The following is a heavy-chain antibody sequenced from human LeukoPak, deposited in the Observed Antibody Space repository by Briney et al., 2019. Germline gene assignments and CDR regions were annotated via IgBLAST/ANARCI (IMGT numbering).Heavy chain of an antibody. J-gene: IGHJ3*02. V-gene: IGHV3-30*18. CDR2: ISYDGSNK. CDR3: AKDQGYSYGNFDAFDI. CDR1: GFTFSSYG. D-gene: IGHD5-18*01. Sequence: GGSLRLSCAASGFTFSSYGMHWVRQAPGKGLEWVAVISYDGSNKYYAYSVKGRFTISRDNSKNTLYLQMNSLRAEDTAVYYCAKDQGYSYGNFDAFDIWGQGTMVTVSS.